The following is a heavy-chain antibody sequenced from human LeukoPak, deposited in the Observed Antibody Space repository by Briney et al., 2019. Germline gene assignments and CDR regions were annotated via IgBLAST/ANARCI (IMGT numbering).Heavy chain of an antibody. J-gene: IGHJ6*02. Sequence: GGSLRLSCAASGFTFSSYAMSWVRQAPGKGLEWVSVIYSGGSTYYADSVKGRFTISRDNSKNTLYLQMNSLRAEDTAVYYCARPAPYGMDVWGQGTTVTVSS. V-gene: IGHV3-53*01. CDR1: GFTFSSYA. CDR3: ARPAPYGMDV. CDR2: IYSGGST.